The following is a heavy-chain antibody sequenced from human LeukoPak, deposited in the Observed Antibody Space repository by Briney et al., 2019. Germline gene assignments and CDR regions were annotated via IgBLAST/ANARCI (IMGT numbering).Heavy chain of an antibody. Sequence: GGSLRLSCAASGFTFFTDAMNWVRQAPGKGLEWGSENSGSDGNTYYADSVKGRFTISRENSKTTLYLQMNSLRAEATAVNYCAKDLPSESYKPRPYFHDSSCVHWGQGTLVTVSS. V-gene: IGHV3-23*01. CDR3: AKDLPSESYKPRPYFHDSSCVH. J-gene: IGHJ4*02. CDR2: NSGSDGNT. CDR1: GFTFFTDA. D-gene: IGHD3-22*01.